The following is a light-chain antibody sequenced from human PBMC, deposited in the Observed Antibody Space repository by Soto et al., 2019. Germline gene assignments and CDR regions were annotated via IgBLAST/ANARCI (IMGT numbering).Light chain of an antibody. CDR2: DVT. CDR1: STDVGGYDY. V-gene: IGLV2-14*03. CDR3: TSSPSSSTLHVV. J-gene: IGLJ2*01. Sequence: QSALTQPASVSGSPGQSITISCTGTSTDVGGYDYVSWYQHHPGKAPKLMIYDVTNRPSGVSNRFSGSKSGNTASLTISGLLSGDEADYYCTSSPSSSTLHVVFGGGTKVTVL.